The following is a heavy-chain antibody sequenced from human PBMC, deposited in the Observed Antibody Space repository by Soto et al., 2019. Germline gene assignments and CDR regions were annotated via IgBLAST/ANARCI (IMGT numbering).Heavy chain of an antibody. D-gene: IGHD4-17*01. V-gene: IGHV4-59*12. CDR3: ARGTGRLTKYYFDY. CDR1: GGSISSYY. CDR2: IYYSGST. Sequence: SETLSLTCTVSGGSISSYYWSWIRQPPGKGLEWIGYIYYSGSTNYNPSLKSRVTISVDTSKNQFSLKLSSVTAADTAVYYCARGTGRLTKYYFDYWGQGTLVTVSS. J-gene: IGHJ4*02.